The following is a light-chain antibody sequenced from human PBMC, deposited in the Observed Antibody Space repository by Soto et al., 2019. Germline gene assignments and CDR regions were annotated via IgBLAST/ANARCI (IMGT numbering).Light chain of an antibody. Sequence: QSALTQPPSASGSPGQLVTISCTGTSSDIGGYNYVSWYQQHPGKAPKLMIYEVTKRPSGVPDRFSGSKSGNTASLTVSGLQTDDEADYYCSSYAGSNNLVFGGGTKLTVL. CDR3: SSYAGSNNLV. CDR2: EVT. V-gene: IGLV2-8*01. CDR1: SSDIGGYNY. J-gene: IGLJ2*01.